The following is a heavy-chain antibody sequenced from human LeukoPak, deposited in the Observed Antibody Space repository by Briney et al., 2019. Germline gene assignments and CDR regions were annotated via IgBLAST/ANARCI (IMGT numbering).Heavy chain of an antibody. CDR2: ISSSGGST. D-gene: IGHD6-6*01. CDR3: LGSGYSSS. J-gene: IGHJ4*02. Sequence: GGSLRLSCAASGLTFNIYAMNWVRQAPGKGLEWVSAISSSGGSTYYADSVKGRFTISRDNSKNTLYLQMNSLRAEDTAVYYCLGSGYSSSWGQGTLVTVSS. V-gene: IGHV3-23*01. CDR1: GLTFNIYA.